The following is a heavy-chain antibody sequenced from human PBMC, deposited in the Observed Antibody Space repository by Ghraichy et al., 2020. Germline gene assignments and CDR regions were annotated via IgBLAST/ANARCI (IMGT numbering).Heavy chain of an antibody. CDR1: GGSISSGGYY. J-gene: IGHJ5*02. D-gene: IGHD4-23*01. CDR3: ARDGLPYGGNNWFDP. CDR2: IYYSGST. V-gene: IGHV4-31*03. Sequence: SETLSLTCTVSGGSISSGGYYWSWIRQHPGKGLEWIGYIYYSGSTYYNPSLKSRVAISLDSSKNQFSLKLSSVTAADTAVYYCARDGLPYGGNNWFDPWGQGTLVIVSS.